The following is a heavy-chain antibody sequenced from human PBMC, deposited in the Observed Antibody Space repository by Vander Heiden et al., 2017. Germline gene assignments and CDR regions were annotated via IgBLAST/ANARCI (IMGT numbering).Heavy chain of an antibody. J-gene: IGHJ3*02. CDR2: ISSSSSTI. Sequence: SGFTFSSYSMNWVRQAPGKGLEWVSYISSSSSTIYYADSVKGRFTISRDNAKISLYLQMNSLRDEDTAVYYCARGVPYYYDSSGYLSDAFDIWGQGTMVTVSS. CDR1: GFTFSSYS. CDR3: ARGVPYYYDSSGYLSDAFDI. V-gene: IGHV3-48*02. D-gene: IGHD3-22*01.